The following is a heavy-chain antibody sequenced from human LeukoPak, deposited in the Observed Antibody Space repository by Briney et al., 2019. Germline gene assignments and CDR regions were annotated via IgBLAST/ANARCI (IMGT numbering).Heavy chain of an antibody. CDR1: GYTLTELS. CDR3: ATRLEWFGELPP. D-gene: IGHD3-10*01. CDR2: FDPEDGET. Sequence: GASVKVSCKVSGYTLTELSMHWVRQAPGKGLAGMGGFDPEDGETIYAQKFQGRVTMTEDTSTDTAYMELSSLRSEDTAVYYCATRLEWFGELPPWGQGTLVTVSS. V-gene: IGHV1-24*01. J-gene: IGHJ5*02.